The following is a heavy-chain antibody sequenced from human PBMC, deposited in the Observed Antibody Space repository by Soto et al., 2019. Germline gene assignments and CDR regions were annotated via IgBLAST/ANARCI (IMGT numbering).Heavy chain of an antibody. CDR1: GDTLTELS. CDR3: ATGFGGASGFFDY. Sequence: ASVKVSCKVSGDTLTELSMHWVRQAPGKGLEWMGGFDPEDGETIYAQKFQGRVTMTEDTSTDTAYMELSSLRSEDTAVYYCATGFGGASGFFDYWGQGTLVTVSS. V-gene: IGHV1-24*01. D-gene: IGHD3-16*01. CDR2: FDPEDGET. J-gene: IGHJ4*02.